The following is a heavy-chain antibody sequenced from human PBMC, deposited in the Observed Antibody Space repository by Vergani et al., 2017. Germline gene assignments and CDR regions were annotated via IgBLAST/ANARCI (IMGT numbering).Heavy chain of an antibody. D-gene: IGHD4-17*01. V-gene: IGHV3-23*01. Sequence: EVQLLESGGGLVQPGGSLRLSCAASGFTFSSYAMSWVRQAPGKGLEWVSAISGSGGSTYYADSVKGRFTIAGDNSKKTLYLQMNNLRAEDTAVYYCAKLPPDYGDYEDVFDYWGQGTMVTVSS. CDR3: AKLPPDYGDYEDVFDY. CDR1: GFTFSSYA. J-gene: IGHJ4*02. CDR2: ISGSGGST.